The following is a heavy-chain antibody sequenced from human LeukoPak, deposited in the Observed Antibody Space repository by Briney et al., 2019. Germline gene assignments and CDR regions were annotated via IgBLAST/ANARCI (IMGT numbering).Heavy chain of an antibody. Sequence: GGSLRLSCAAPGFTFSTYTMNWVRQAPGKGLEWVSSISDSSSFIYYADSMRGRFTISRDDAKNSLFLQMNRLRAEDTAVYYCVLVRARGTDAYDLWGRGTMVTVSS. CDR1: GFTFSTYT. D-gene: IGHD1-26*01. J-gene: IGHJ3*01. CDR2: ISDSSSFI. V-gene: IGHV3-21*01. CDR3: VLVRARGTDAYDL.